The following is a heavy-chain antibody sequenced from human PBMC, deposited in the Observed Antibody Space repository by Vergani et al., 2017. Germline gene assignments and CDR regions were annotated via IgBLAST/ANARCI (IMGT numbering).Heavy chain of an antibody. CDR3: VLAYWGGDCPTAASWFDP. Sequence: QVQLVQSGAEVKKPGATVKISCKVSGYTFTGYYMHWVRQAPGQGLEWMGWINPNSGGTNYAQKFQGRVTMTRDTSISTAYMALSRLRYDDTAVYYCVLAYWGGDCPTAASWFDPWGQGTLVTVSS. CDR2: INPNSGGT. D-gene: IGHD2-21*02. J-gene: IGHJ5*02. CDR1: GYTFTGYY. V-gene: IGHV1-2*02.